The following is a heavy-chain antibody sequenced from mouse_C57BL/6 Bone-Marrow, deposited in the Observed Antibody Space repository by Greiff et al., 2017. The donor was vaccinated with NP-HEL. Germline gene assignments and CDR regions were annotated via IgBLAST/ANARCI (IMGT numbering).Heavy chain of an antibody. Sequence: VQLKESGPGLAKPSQTLSLTCSVTGYSITSYYWNWIRKFPGNKLEYMGYISYSGSTYYNPSPKSRLSITRDTTKNQYYLQLNSVTTEDTATYYCAISYDCYLDSWGQGTPLPVSS. CDR3: AISYDCYLDS. D-gene: IGHD2-4*01. V-gene: IGHV3-8*01. CDR1: GYSITSYY. J-gene: IGHJ2*01. CDR2: ISYSGST.